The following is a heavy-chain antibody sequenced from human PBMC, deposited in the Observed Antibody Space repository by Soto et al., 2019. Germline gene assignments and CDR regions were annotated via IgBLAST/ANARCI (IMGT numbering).Heavy chain of an antibody. CDR3: STQGDGTVSF. CDR1: GGTFSTYT. CDR2: IIPVLGIT. Sequence: QVQLVQSGAEVKKPGSSVKVSCKASGGTFSTYTITWVRQAPGQGLEWMGRIIPVLGITNYAQRFQGRLTITADKPTTTAYMELNSRTSEDTAMYYCSTQGDGTVSFWAQGTMVTVSS. J-gene: IGHJ3*01. V-gene: IGHV1-69*02. D-gene: IGHD1-1*01.